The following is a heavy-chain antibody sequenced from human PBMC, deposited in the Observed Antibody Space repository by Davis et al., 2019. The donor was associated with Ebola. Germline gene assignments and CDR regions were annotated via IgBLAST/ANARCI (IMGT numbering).Heavy chain of an antibody. D-gene: IGHD5-18*01. V-gene: IGHV1-18*01. Sequence: ASVKVSCKASGYTFTSYGISWVRQAPGQGLEWMGWISAYNCNTNYAQKLQGRVTMTTDTSTSTAYMELRSLRSDDPAVYYCAREDGYSYGNYYYYYGMDVWGQGTTVTVSS. CDR3: AREDGYSYGNYYYYYGMDV. CDR2: ISAYNCNT. J-gene: IGHJ6*02. CDR1: GYTFTSYG.